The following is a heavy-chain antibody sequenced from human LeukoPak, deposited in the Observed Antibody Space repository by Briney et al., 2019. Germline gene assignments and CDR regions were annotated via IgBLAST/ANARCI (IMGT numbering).Heavy chain of an antibody. CDR1: GYTFTSYG. J-gene: IGHJ3*02. Sequence: GASVKVSCKASGYTFTSYGISWVRQAPGQGLEWMGWISAYNGNTNYAQKLQGRVTMTTDTSTSTAYMELRSLRSDDTAVYHCARDLPYSSSWYALPRQPPFDIWGQGTMVTVSS. CDR2: ISAYNGNT. V-gene: IGHV1-18*01. CDR3: ARDLPYSSSWYALPRQPPFDI. D-gene: IGHD6-13*01.